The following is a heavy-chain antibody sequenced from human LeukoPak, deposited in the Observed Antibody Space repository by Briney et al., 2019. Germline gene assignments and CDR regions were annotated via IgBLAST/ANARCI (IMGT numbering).Heavy chain of an antibody. CDR2: IGTAGEL. J-gene: IGHJ4*02. V-gene: IGHV3-13*01. D-gene: IGHD1-26*01. CDR1: GFTFSSYD. CDR3: AKESSGSSPEY. Sequence: GGSLRLSCAASGFTFSSYDMHWVRQGTGEGLEWVSAIGTAGELYYPGSVKGRFTISRENAKNSLYLQMDSLRAGDTAVYYCAKESSGSSPEYWGQGTQVTVSS.